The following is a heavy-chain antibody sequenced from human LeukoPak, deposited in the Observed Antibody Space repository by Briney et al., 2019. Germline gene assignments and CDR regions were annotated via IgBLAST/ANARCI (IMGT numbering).Heavy chain of an antibody. D-gene: IGHD4-23*01. V-gene: IGHV4-39*07. CDR2: IYYSGST. Sequence: PSETLSLTCTVSGGSISSSSYYWGWIRQPPGKGLEWIGSIYYSGSTYYNPSLKSRVTISVDTSKNQFSLKLSSVTAADTAVYYCARETPSRYFDYWAREPWSPSPQ. CDR1: GGSISSSSYY. J-gene: IGHJ4*02. CDR3: ARETPSRYFDY.